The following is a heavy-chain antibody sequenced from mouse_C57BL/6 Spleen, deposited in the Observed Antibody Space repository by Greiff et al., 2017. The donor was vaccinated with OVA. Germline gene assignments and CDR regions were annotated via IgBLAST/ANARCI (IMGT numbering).Heavy chain of an antibody. Sequence: EVKLVESGGDLVKPGGSLKLSCAASGFTFSSYGMSWVRQTPDKRLEWVATISSGGSYTYYPDSVKGRFTISRDNAKNTLYLQMSSLKSEDTAMYYCASHESNYGYFDVWGTGTTVTVSS. V-gene: IGHV5-6*02. CDR2: ISSGGSYT. D-gene: IGHD1-3*01. J-gene: IGHJ1*03. CDR1: GFTFSSYG. CDR3: ASHESNYGYFDV.